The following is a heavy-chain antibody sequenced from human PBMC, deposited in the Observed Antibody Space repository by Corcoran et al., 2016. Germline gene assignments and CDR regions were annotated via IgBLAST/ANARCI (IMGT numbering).Heavy chain of an antibody. Sequence: QVQLQQWGAGLLKPSETLSLTCAVYGGSFSGYYWSWNRQPPGKGLEWIGEINHSGSTNYNPSLKSRVTISVDTSKKQFSLKLRSVTAADTAVYYCARGRRASYWYFDLWGRGTLVTVSS. CDR1: GGSFSGYY. V-gene: IGHV4-34*01. CDR3: ARGRRASYWYFDL. CDR2: INHSGST. J-gene: IGHJ2*01.